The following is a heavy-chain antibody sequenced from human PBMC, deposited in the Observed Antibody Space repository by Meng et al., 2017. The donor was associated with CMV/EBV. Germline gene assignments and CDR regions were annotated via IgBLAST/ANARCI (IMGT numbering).Heavy chain of an antibody. D-gene: IGHD2-2*01. J-gene: IGHJ6*02. CDR3: ARLIVVVPAASYYYYYYGMDV. V-gene: IGHV1-69*05. Sequence: SVKVSCKASGGTFSSYAISWVRQAPGQGLEWMGGIIPIFGTANYAQKFQGRVTITTDESTSTAYMELSSLRSEDTAVYYCARLIVVVPAASYYYYYYGMDVWGQGTTVRLL. CDR2: IIPIFGTA. CDR1: GGTFSSYA.